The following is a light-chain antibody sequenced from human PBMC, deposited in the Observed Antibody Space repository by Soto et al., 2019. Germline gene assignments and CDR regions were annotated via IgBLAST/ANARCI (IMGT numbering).Light chain of an antibody. CDR3: QQRRNWPYT. V-gene: IGKV3-11*01. J-gene: IGKJ2*01. CDR2: DTS. CDR1: QSVSGY. Sequence: EIVLTQSPATLSLSPGEGATLSCRASQSVSGYLAWYQQKPGQAPRLLIYDTSNRATGIPARFSGSGSGTDFTLTISSLEPEDFTLYYCQQRRNWPYTFGQGTKLEI.